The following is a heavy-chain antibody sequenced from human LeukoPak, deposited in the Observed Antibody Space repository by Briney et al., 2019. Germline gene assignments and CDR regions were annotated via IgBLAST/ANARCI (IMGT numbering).Heavy chain of an antibody. CDR1: AASMKTYY. Sequence: SETLSLTCTVSAASMKTYYWTWIRQSPGKGLEWLGYIYYSGSANYNPSLRNRVTISVDTSKSQFSLTLTSVTAADTAIYYCAREGVEMTTAYYFDFWGQGILVTVSS. D-gene: IGHD2-21*01. CDR3: AREGVEMTTAYYFDF. J-gene: IGHJ4*02. CDR2: IYYSGSA. V-gene: IGHV4-59*01.